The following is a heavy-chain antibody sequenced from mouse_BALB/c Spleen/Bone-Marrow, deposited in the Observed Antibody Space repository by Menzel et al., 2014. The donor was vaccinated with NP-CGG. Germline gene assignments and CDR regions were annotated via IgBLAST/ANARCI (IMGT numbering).Heavy chain of an antibody. Sequence: VKLVESGPSLVQPSQSLSITCTVSGFSLTSYGVHWVRPSPGKGLEWLGVIWRGGGTDYNAAFMSRLSITKDNSKSQVFFKMNSLQADDTAIYYCAKNGGYDGWFAYWGQGTLVTVSA. CDR3: AKNGGYDGWFAY. CDR1: GFSLTSYG. CDR2: IWRGGGT. J-gene: IGHJ3*01. D-gene: IGHD2-14*01. V-gene: IGHV2-5-1*01.